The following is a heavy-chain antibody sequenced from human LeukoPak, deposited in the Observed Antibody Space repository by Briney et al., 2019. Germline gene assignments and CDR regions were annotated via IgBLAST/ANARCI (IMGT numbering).Heavy chain of an antibody. Sequence: SQTLSLTRALYARSFSGYYWSWIRHPPGKGLEWIGEITHSGSTNYNPPLKSRVTISVDTSKNQFSLKLSSVTAADTAVYYCARGRLVVVTAIAARRREKAFDIWGQGTMVTVSS. CDR1: ARSFSGYY. CDR3: ARGRLVVVTAIAARRREKAFDI. D-gene: IGHD2-21*02. J-gene: IGHJ3*02. V-gene: IGHV4-34*01. CDR2: ITHSGST.